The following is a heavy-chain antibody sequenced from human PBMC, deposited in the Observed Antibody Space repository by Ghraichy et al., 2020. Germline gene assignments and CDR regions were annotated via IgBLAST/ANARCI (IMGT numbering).Heavy chain of an antibody. J-gene: IGHJ3*02. D-gene: IGHD6-19*01. Sequence: GGSLRLSCTASGFTFGDYAMSWFRQAPGKGLEWVGFIRSKAYGGTTEYAASVKGRFTISRDDSKSIAYLQMNSLKTEDTAVYYCTRDIASGWLIIAFDIWGQGTMVTVSS. CDR3: TRDIASGWLIIAFDI. V-gene: IGHV3-49*03. CDR2: IRSKAYGGTT. CDR1: GFTFGDYA.